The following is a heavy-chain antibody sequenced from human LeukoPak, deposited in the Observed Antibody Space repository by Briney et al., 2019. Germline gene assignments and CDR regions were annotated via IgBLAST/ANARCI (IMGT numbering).Heavy chain of an antibody. V-gene: IGHV4-4*07. J-gene: IGHJ4*01. Sequence: SETPSLTCTVSGGSISSDYWSWIRQPDGKGLEWIGRIYTSGSTNYNPSLKSRVSMSVDTSKNQFSLRLSSVTAADTAVYYCARSILRYYYNASGYYPYYFDYWGXGVLVTVSX. CDR2: IYTSGST. CDR1: GGSISSDY. D-gene: IGHD3-22*01. CDR3: ARSILRYYYNASGYYPYYFDY.